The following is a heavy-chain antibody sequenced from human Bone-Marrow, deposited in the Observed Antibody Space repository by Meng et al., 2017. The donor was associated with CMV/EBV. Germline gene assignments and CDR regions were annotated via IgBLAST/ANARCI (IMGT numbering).Heavy chain of an antibody. V-gene: IGHV3-30*04. Sequence: GESLKISCAASGFTFSSYAMHWVRQAPGKGLEWVAVISYDGSNKYYADSVKGRFTISRDNSKNTLYLQMNSLRAEDTAVYYCAKDLTRITIFGVVTKRGDYYYYGMDVWGQGTTVTVSS. CDR1: GFTFSSYA. CDR3: AKDLTRITIFGVVTKRGDYYYYGMDV. J-gene: IGHJ6*02. CDR2: ISYDGSNK. D-gene: IGHD3-3*01.